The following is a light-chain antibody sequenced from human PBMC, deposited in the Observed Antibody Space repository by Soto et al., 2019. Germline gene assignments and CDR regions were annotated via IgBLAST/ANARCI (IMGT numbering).Light chain of an antibody. CDR3: SSYTRGNTYV. V-gene: IGLV2-14*01. CDR2: EVS. Sequence: QSALTQPASVSGSPAQSITISCTGTSSDVGGYNYVSWYQHHPGKAPKLIIYEVSYRPSGVSNRFSGSKSGNTASLTISGLQADDEADYYCSSYTRGNTYVFGTGTKDTVL. J-gene: IGLJ1*01. CDR1: SSDVGGYNY.